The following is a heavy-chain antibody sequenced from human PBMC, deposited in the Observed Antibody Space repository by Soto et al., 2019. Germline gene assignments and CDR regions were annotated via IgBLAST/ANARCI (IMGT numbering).Heavy chain of an antibody. V-gene: IGHV4-31*03. J-gene: IGHJ4*02. D-gene: IGHD1-7*01. CDR2: IYYSGST. CDR3: ARVTTGTTLGDY. CDR1: GGSISSGGYY. Sequence: QVQLQESGPGLVKPSQTLSLTCTVSGGSISSGGYYWSWIRQHPWKGLEWVGYIYYSGSTYYNPSLKRRVTISVDTSKNQFSLKLSSVTAADTAVYYCARVTTGTTLGDYWGQGTLVTVSS.